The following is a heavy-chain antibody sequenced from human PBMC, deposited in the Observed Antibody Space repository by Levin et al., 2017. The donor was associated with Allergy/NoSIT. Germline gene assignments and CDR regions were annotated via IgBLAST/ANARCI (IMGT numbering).Heavy chain of an antibody. J-gene: IGHJ4*02. Sequence: GGSLRLSCAASGFTFSYYAMNWVRQAPGEGLEWISYISTDSNTIYYADSVKGRFTISRDNAKNSLFLQLNSLRVEDTAVYYCARRGGVGVFDYWGQGALVTVSS. CDR2: ISTDSNTI. CDR1: GFTFSYYA. CDR3: ARRGGVGVFDY. V-gene: IGHV3-48*01. D-gene: IGHD3-16*01.